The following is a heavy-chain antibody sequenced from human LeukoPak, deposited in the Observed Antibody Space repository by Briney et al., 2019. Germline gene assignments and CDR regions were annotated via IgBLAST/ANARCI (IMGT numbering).Heavy chain of an antibody. V-gene: IGHV1-69*02. CDR2: IIPILGIA. D-gene: IGHD2-2*01. J-gene: IGHJ4*02. CDR1: GYTFTGYY. CDR3: ASIRVYCSSTSCPDV. Sequence: GASVKVSCKASGYTFTGYYMHWVRQAPGQGLEWMGRIIPILGIANYAQKFQGRVTITADKSTSTAYMELSSLRSEDTAVYYCASIRVYCSSTSCPDVWGQGTLVTVSS.